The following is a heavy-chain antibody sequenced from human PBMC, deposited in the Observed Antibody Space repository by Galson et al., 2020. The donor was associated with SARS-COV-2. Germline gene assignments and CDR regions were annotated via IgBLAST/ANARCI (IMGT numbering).Heavy chain of an antibody. J-gene: IGHJ4*02. V-gene: IGHV1-18*01. CDR2: ISPYNGYR. CDR3: ARVVFLNGDKWQYYFDN. CDR1: GYMFTTYG. D-gene: IGHD5-12*01. Sequence: ASVKVSCKASGYMFTTYGIAWVRQAPGQGLEWLGWISPYNGYRNYAKKIQGRVTLTADTSTNTAYMELTSLRYDDTAIYYCARVVFLNGDKWQYYFDNWGQGTLVNVSS.